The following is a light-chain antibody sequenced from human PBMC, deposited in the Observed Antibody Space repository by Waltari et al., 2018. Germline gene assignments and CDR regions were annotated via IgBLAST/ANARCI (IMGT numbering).Light chain of an antibody. CDR1: SPTIGGNS. CDR3: AAWDDSLNGWV. V-gene: IGLV1-44*01. CDR2: SDN. Sequence: QSLLTQPPSASGTPGQRVTLSCSGSSPTIGGNSVHWYQQVPGTAPKVLIFSDNQRPSGVPDRISGSKSGTSASLAISGLQSEDETDYYCAAWDDSLNGWVFGGGTRLTVL. J-gene: IGLJ3*02.